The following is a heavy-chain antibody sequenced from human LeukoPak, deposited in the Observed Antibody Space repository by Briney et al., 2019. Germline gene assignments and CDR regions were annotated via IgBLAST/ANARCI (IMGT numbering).Heavy chain of an antibody. V-gene: IGHV3-48*01. CDR1: GFTFSSYS. J-gene: IGHJ6*03. D-gene: IGHD5-18*01. Sequence: GGFLRLSCAASGFTFSSYSMNWVRQAPGKGLEWVSYISYSTTSIYYADSVKGRFTISRDNAKNSLYLQMNSLRADDTAVYYCARRGGGNTYGYYYMDVWGKGTTVTVSS. CDR3: ARRGGGNTYGYYYMDV. CDR2: ISYSTTSI.